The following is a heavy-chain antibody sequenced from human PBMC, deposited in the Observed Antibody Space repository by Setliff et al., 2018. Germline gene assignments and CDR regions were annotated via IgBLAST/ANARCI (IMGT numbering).Heavy chain of an antibody. CDR2: ISVYTGNT. D-gene: IGHD6-13*01. J-gene: IGHJ4*02. V-gene: IGHV1-18*01. CDR1: GYTFSHSG. Sequence: GASVKVSCKASGYTFSHSGITWVRQAPGQGLEWMGWISVYTGNTNYAPKLQGRVTMTTAASTSTAYMELRGLTSDDTAVYFCSRLVRFCTSIVCQRLSGDDYWGQGTLVTVSS. CDR3: SRLVRFCTSIVCQRLSGDDY.